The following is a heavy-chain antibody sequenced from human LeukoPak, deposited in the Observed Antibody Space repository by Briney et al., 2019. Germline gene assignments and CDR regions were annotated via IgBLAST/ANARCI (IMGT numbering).Heavy chain of an antibody. D-gene: IGHD1-26*01. CDR2: INPSGGTT. CDR3: SRDLGGSYNDY. Sequence: ASVKVSCKASGYTFTTYYMHWVRQAPGQGLVWVGVINPSGGTTTYAQKLQGRVTMTRDTSTSTVYMELSSLRIEDTAVYYCSRDLGGSYNDYWGQGTMVTVSS. CDR1: GYTFTTYY. V-gene: IGHV1-46*04. J-gene: IGHJ4*02.